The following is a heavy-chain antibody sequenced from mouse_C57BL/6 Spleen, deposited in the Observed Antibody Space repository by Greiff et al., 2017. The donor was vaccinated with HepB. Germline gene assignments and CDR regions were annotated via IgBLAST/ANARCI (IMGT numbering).Heavy chain of an antibody. CDR1: GFTFSDAW. CDR2: IRNKANNHAT. CDR3: TRKGNWDWYFDV. Sequence: EVKLVESGGGLVQPGGSMKLSCAASGFTFSDAWMDWVRQSPEKGLEWVAEIRNKANNHATYYAESVKGRFTISRDDSKSSVYLQMNSLRAEDTGIYYCTRKGNWDWYFDVWGTGTTVTVSS. V-gene: IGHV6-6*01. D-gene: IGHD4-1*01. J-gene: IGHJ1*03.